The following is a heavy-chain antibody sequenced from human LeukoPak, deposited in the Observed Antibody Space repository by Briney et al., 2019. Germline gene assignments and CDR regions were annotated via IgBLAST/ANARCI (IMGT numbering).Heavy chain of an antibody. CDR3: ARVKSYYRFRWFDP. CDR2: IYYSGST. V-gene: IGHV4-39*07. CDR1: GGSISSSSYY. J-gene: IGHJ5*02. Sequence: SETLSLTCTVSGGSISSSSYYWGWIRQPPGKGLEWIGSIYYSGSTYYNPSLKSRVTISVDTSKNQFSLKLSSVTAADTAVYYCARVKSYYRFRWFDPWGQGTLVTVSS. D-gene: IGHD1-14*01.